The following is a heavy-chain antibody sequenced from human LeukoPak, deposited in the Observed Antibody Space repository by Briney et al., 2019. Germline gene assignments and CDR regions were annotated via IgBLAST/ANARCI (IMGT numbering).Heavy chain of an antibody. J-gene: IGHJ4*02. V-gene: IGHV1-2*02. CDR2: INPNSGGT. D-gene: IGHD3-22*01. CDR1: GYTFTGYY. Sequence: GASVKVSCTASGYTFTGYYMHWVRQAPGQGLEWMGWINPNSGGTNYAQKFQGRVTMNRDTSISTAYMELSRLRSDDTAVYYCARVDYYDSIPDYWGQGTLVTVSS. CDR3: ARVDYYDSIPDY.